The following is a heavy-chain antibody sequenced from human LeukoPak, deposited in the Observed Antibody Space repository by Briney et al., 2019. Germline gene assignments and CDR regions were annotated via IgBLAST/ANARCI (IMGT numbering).Heavy chain of an antibody. CDR3: ARERSSSGDYYYGMDV. CDR2: IYPGDSDT. V-gene: IGHV5-51*03. Sequence: PGESLKISCKGSGYSFTSYWIGWVRQMPGKGLEWMGIIYPGDSDTRYSPSFQGQVTISADKFISTAYLQWSSLKASDTAMYYCARERSSSGDYYYGMDVWGQGTTVTVSS. J-gene: IGHJ6*02. D-gene: IGHD6-13*01. CDR1: GYSFTSYW.